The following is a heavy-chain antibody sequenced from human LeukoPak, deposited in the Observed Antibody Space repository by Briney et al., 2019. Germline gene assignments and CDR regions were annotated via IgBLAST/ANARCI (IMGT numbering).Heavy chain of an antibody. CDR1: GGSMSSYY. J-gene: IGHJ4*02. D-gene: IGHD7-27*01. CDR3: AREGTGSFEY. CDR2: IYSSGST. Sequence: PAETLSLTCTVSGGSMSSYYWSWIRQPPGKALEWIGYIYSSGSTAYNPSLTSRVTISVDTSENHFSLKLSSVTAADTAVYYCAREGTGSFEYWGQGTLVTVSS. V-gene: IGHV4-59*12.